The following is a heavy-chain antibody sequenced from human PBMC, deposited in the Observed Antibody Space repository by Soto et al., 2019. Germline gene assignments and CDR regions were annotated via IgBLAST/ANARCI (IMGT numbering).Heavy chain of an antibody. Sequence: GVSLILSCAASGFTFSTYWMGWVRQAPGRGLEWVANLKEDGTTKYYVDSVKGRFTISRDNPKNSLYLQMNSLRAEDTAIYYCARVREWEWFDPWGQGTLVTVSS. J-gene: IGHJ5*02. D-gene: IGHD1-26*01. CDR2: LKEDGTTK. V-gene: IGHV3-7*03. CDR1: GFTFSTYW. CDR3: ARVREWEWFDP.